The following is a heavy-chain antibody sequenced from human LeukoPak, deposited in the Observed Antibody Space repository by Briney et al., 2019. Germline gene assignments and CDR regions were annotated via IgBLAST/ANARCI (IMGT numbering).Heavy chain of an antibody. CDR2: ISGSGGST. CDR1: GFTFNSYG. V-gene: IGHV3-23*01. D-gene: IGHD2-2*01. J-gene: IGHJ4*02. CDR3: AGRGIVVVPAAIGVDY. Sequence: PGGSLRLSCAASGFTFNSYGMSWVRQAPGKGLEWVSGISGSGGSTYYADSVKGRFTISRDNSKNTLYLQMNSLRAEGTAVYYCAGRGIVVVPAAIGVDYWGQGTLVTVSS.